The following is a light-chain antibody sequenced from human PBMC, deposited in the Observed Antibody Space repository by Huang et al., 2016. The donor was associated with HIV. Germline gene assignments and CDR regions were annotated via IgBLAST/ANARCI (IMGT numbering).Light chain of an antibody. CDR2: KVS. J-gene: IGKJ4*01. CDR1: QSLLHSDGNTY. V-gene: IGKV2-30*02. Sequence: DVVMTQSPLSLPVTLGQPASISCRSSQSLLHSDGNTYLIWLQPRPGHSPRRLIYKVSNRDAGVPDRFSGSGSGSDFTLRISRVEPEDVGVYYCMQGTHWPLTFGGGTKVEIK. CDR3: MQGTHWPLT.